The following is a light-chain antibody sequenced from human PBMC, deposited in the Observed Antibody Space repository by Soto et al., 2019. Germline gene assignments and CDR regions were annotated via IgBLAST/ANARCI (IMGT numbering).Light chain of an antibody. CDR3: QQYGSSSWT. CDR2: GTS. CDR1: QSVSSNY. Sequence: EIVLTQSPGTLSLSPGERATLSCRASQSVSSNYLAWYQQKPGQAPRLLIDGTSSRATAIPDRFSGSGSGTDFTLTISRLEPEDVAVYYCQQYGSSSWTFGQGTKVEI. V-gene: IGKV3-20*01. J-gene: IGKJ1*01.